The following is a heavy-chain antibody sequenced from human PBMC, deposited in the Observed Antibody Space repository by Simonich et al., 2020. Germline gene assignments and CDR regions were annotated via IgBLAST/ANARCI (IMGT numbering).Heavy chain of an antibody. CDR3: ARANERDY. CDR2: ISGSSSYI. Sequence: EVQLVESGGGLVKPGGSLRLSCAASGFTFSSYSMNWVRQAPGKGLGWVSSISGSSSYIYYPDSVKGRFTISRDNAKNSLYLQMNSLRAEDTAVYYCARANERDYWGQGTLVTVSS. D-gene: IGHD1-1*01. V-gene: IGHV3-21*01. J-gene: IGHJ4*02. CDR1: GFTFSSYS.